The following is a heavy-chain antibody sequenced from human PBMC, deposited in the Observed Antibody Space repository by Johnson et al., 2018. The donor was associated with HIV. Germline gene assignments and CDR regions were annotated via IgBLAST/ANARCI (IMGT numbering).Heavy chain of an antibody. Sequence: VQLVESGGGVVRPGGSLRLSCEASGFTFDYYGMSWVRQAPGKGLEWVSGINWNGGSTTYADSVKGRFTISRDNAKNSLYLQMNSLRAEDTALYYCARSVSIVVVPAATRGGAFDIWGQGTMVTVSS. V-gene: IGHV3-20*04. CDR2: INWNGGST. D-gene: IGHD2-2*01. J-gene: IGHJ3*02. CDR3: ARSVSIVVVPAATRGGAFDI. CDR1: GFTFDYYG.